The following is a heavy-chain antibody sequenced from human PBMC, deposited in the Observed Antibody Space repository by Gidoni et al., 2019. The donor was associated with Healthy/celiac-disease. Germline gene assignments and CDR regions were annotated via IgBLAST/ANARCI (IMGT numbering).Heavy chain of an antibody. CDR1: GFTFSSYS. CDR3: AREILSRTRYHGMDV. V-gene: IGHV3-48*02. J-gene: IGHJ6*02. D-gene: IGHD3-10*01. CDR2: ISSSSSTI. Sequence: EVQLVESGGGLVQPGGSLRLSCAASGFTFSSYSMNWVRQAPGKGLEWVSYISSSSSTIYYADSVKGRFTISRDNAKNSLYLQMNSLRDEDTAVYYCAREILSRTRYHGMDVWGQGTTVTVSS.